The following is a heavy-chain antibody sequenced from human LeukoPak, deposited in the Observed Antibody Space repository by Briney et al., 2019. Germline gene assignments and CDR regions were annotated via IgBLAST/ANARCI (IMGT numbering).Heavy chain of an antibody. CDR1: GYTFTSYY. J-gene: IGHJ6*02. D-gene: IGHD3-10*01. V-gene: IGHV1-46*01. CDR2: INPSGGST. CDR3: ARSGEYYYGSGSYSFFGLSVWRQYYYGMDV. Sequence: ASVKASCKASGYTFTSYYMHWVRQAPGQGLEWMGIINPSGGSTSYAQKFQGRVTMTRDTSTSTVYMELSSLRSEDTAVYYCARSGEYYYGSGSYSFFGLSVWRQYYYGMDVWGQGTTVTVSS.